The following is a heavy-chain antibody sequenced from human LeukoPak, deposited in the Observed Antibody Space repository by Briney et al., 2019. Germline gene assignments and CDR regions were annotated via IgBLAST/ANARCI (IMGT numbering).Heavy chain of an antibody. CDR2: ISDIGSPI. V-gene: IGHV3-48*02. J-gene: IGHJ4*02. CDR1: GFTFSSYG. D-gene: IGHD4-17*01. CDR3: ARGLYGDYHTFDY. Sequence: GGSLRLSCAASGFTFSSYGVHWVRQAPGKGLEWVSYISDIGSPIYYADSVKGRFTISRDNARNSLYLQMNSLRDEDTAVYYCARGLYGDYHTFDYWGQGTLVTVSS.